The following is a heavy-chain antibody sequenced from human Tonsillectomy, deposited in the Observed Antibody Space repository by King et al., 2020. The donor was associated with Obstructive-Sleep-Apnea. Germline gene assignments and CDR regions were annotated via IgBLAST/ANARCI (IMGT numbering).Heavy chain of an antibody. CDR1: GGAISSYY. V-gene: IGHV4-59*08. J-gene: IGHJ5*02. CDR3: ASRGRYFDWLTH. Sequence: VQLQESGPGLVKPSETLSLTCTVSGGAISSYYWSWTRQPPGKGMEWIGFIFYSGSTNYNPSLKSRVTISVDTSKNQFSLKLSSVTAADTAVYYCASRGRYFDWLTHWGQGTLVTVSS. D-gene: IGHD3-9*01. CDR2: IFYSGST.